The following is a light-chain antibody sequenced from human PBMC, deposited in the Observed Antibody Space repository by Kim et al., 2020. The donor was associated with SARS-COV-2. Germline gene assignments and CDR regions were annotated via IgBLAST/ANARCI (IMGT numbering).Light chain of an antibody. CDR1: QSLSDSF. J-gene: IGKJ2*01. V-gene: IGKV3-20*01. CDR3: QQYGDSWYT. Sequence: LAPRERATLSCRASQSLSDSFLALYRQKPGQAPRLLIYGVSSRATGISDRFSGSGSGADFTLTISRLEPEDFAVYYCQQYGDSWYTFGQGTKLEI. CDR2: GVS.